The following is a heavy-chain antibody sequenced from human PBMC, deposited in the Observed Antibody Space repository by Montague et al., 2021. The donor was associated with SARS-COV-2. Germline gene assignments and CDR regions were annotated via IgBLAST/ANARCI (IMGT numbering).Heavy chain of an antibody. Sequence: SETLSLTCSVNGASLSGYYWSWIRQPPGKGLEWIGYFYYSGSTNYNPSFKSRLSISGDTSKNQFSLEVTSVTAADTAVYYCARGTYSGVDSDGYYYYYGMDVWGQGTTVTVSS. CDR2: FYYSGST. J-gene: IGHJ6*02. D-gene: IGHD1-26*01. CDR1: GASLSGYY. CDR3: ARGTYSGVDSDGYYYYYGMDV. V-gene: IGHV4-59*01.